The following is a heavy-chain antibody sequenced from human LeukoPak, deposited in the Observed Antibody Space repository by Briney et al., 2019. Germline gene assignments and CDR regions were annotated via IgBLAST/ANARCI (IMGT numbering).Heavy chain of an antibody. Sequence: GASVKVSCKASGYTFTGYYTHWVRQAPGQGLEWMGWINPNSGGTNYAQKFQGRVTMTRDTSISTAYMELSRLRSDDTAVYYCARDCSSTSCYVSGFDYWGQGTLVTVSS. D-gene: IGHD2-2*01. CDR2: INPNSGGT. CDR3: ARDCSSTSCYVSGFDY. V-gene: IGHV1-2*02. CDR1: GYTFTGYY. J-gene: IGHJ4*02.